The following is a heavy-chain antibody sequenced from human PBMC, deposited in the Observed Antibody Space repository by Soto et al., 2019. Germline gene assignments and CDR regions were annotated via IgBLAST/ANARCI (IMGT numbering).Heavy chain of an antibody. V-gene: IGHV4-39*01. CDR3: ARLSTTGTTVGFDP. CDR1: GGSISSSSYY. J-gene: IGHJ5*02. CDR2: IYYSGST. D-gene: IGHD1-1*01. Sequence: QLQLQESGLGLVKPSETLSLTCTVSGGSISSSSYYWGWIRQPPGKGLEWIGSIYYSGSTYYNPSLKSRVTISVDTSKNQFSLKLSSVTAADTAVYYCARLSTTGTTVGFDPWGQGTLVTVSS.